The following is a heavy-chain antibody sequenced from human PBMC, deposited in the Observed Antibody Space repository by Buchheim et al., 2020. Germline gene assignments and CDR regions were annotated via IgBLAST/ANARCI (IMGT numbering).Heavy chain of an antibody. J-gene: IGHJ6*02. CDR3: AKGFSYALYYYGMDV. D-gene: IGHD3-16*01. Sequence: QVQLVESGGGVVQPGRSLRLSCAASGFTFSSYGMHWVRQAPGKGLEWVAVISYDGSNKYYADSVKGRFTISRDNSKNTLYLQMNSLRAEDTAVYYCAKGFSYALYYYGMDVWGHGTT. CDR2: ISYDGSNK. CDR1: GFTFSSYG. V-gene: IGHV3-30*18.